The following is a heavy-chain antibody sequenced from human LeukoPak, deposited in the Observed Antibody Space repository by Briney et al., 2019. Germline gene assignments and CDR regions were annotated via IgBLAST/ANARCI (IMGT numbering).Heavy chain of an antibody. V-gene: IGHV3-30*18. D-gene: IGHD3-10*01. CDR2: ISYDGSNK. Sequence: GRSLRLSCAASGFTFSSYGMHWVRQAPGKGLERVAVISYDGSNKYYAGSVKGRFTISRDNSKITLYLQMISLRAEDTAVYYCAKDLLGGSVDYWGQGTLVTVSS. CDR3: AKDLLGGSVDY. CDR1: GFTFSSYG. J-gene: IGHJ4*02.